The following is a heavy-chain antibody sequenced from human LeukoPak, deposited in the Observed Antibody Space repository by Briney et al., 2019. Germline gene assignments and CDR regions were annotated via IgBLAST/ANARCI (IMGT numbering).Heavy chain of an antibody. J-gene: IGHJ4*02. CDR2: IYYSGST. CDR3: ARGGIAAVYLDY. D-gene: IGHD6-13*01. V-gene: IGHV4-30-4*01. CDR1: GGSISSGDYY. Sequence: SETLSLTCTVSGGSISSGDYYWSWIRQPPGKGLEWIGYIYYSGSTYYNPSLKSRVTISVDTSKNQFSLKLSSVTAADTAVYYCARGGIAAVYLDYWGQGTLVTVSS.